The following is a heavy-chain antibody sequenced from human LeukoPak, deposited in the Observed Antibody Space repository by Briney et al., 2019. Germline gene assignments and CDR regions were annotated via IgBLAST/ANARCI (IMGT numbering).Heavy chain of an antibody. V-gene: IGHV3-74*01. CDR2: IISDGSSI. Sequence: GGSLRLSCAASGFTFSSYWMHWVRHAPGKGLVWVSRIISDGSSISYADSVKGRFTISRDNAKNTLYLQMNSLRAEDTAVYYCAREDVDIAVAASGAFDIWGQGPMVTVSS. D-gene: IGHD6-19*01. J-gene: IGHJ3*02. CDR1: GFTFSSYW. CDR3: AREDVDIAVAASGAFDI.